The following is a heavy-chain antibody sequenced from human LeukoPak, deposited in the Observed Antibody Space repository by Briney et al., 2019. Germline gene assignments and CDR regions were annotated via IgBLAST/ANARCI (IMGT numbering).Heavy chain of an antibody. D-gene: IGHD3-22*01. CDR3: AKGARFYDSSGQNAFDI. Sequence: GGSLRLSCAASGFTFSSYGMHWVRQAPGKGLEWVAVISYDGSNKYYADSVKGRFTISRDNSKNTLYLQMNSLRAEDTAVYYCAKGARFYDSSGQNAFDIWGQGTMVTVSS. J-gene: IGHJ3*02. V-gene: IGHV3-30*18. CDR1: GFTFSSYG. CDR2: ISYDGSNK.